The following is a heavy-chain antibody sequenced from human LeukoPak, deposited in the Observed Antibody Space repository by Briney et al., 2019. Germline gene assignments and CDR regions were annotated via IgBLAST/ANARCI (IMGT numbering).Heavy chain of an antibody. CDR2: ISAYNGNT. D-gene: IGHD3-10*01. J-gene: IGHJ6*03. V-gene: IGHV1-18*01. CDR1: GFTFTNYG. CDR3: ARDRGFSGGSGSYTYYMDV. Sequence: ASVKVSCKASGFTFTNYGISWVRQAPGQGLEWMGWISAYNGNTNYAQKLQGRVTMTTDTSTNTAYMELRSLRSDDTAVYYCARDRGFSGGSGSYTYYMDVWGKGTTVTVSS.